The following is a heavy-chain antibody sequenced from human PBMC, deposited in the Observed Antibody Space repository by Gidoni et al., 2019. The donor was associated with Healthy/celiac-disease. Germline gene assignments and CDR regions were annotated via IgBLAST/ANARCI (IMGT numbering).Heavy chain of an antibody. V-gene: IGHV4-59*12. CDR2: VYYSGST. Sequence: QVQLQESGPGLVKPSETLSLTCTVSGGSINSYYWSWIRQPPGKGLEWIGYVYYSGSTNYNPSLKSRVTISVDTSKNQFSLKLSSVTAADTAIYYCARDSVVTATWGAFDIWGQGTMVTVSS. J-gene: IGHJ3*02. D-gene: IGHD2-21*02. CDR1: GGSINSYY. CDR3: ARDSVVTATWGAFDI.